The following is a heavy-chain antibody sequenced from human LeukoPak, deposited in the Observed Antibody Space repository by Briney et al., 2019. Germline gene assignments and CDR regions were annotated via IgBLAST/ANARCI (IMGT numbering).Heavy chain of an antibody. CDR3: AKEAISVAGAGDFDS. Sequence: GGSLRLSCAASGFTFSSYAMSWVRQAPGKGLEWVSTISGNGGSTYYADSVKGRFTISRSSSKNTLYLQMNGLRADDTAVYYCAKEAISVAGAGDFDSWGQGTPVTVSS. V-gene: IGHV3-23*01. J-gene: IGHJ4*02. CDR1: GFTFSSYA. CDR2: ISGNGGST. D-gene: IGHD6-19*01.